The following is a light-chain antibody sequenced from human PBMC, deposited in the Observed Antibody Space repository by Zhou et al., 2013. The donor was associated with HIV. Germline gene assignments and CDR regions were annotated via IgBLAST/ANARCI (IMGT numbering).Light chain of an antibody. CDR2: AAS. J-gene: IGKJ1*01. V-gene: IGKV3-15*01. Sequence: EIVLTQSPATLSVSPGERATFSCRASQYVSKNLAWYQHRPGQAPRLLISAASTRATGVPPRFSGTGSGTEFTLTISSLQSEDFAAYYCQQYNNWPLTFGQGTKV. CDR1: QYVSKN. CDR3: QQYNNWPLT.